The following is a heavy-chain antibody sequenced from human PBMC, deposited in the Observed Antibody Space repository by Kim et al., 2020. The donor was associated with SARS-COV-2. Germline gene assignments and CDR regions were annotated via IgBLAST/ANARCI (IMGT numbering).Heavy chain of an antibody. CDR1: GFTFSRYA. V-gene: IGHV3-23*01. J-gene: IGHJ4*02. CDR3: AKDHHSSGWPTFAY. D-gene: IGHD6-19*01. CDR2: VNNGGNA. Sequence: GGSLRLSCAASGFTFSRYAMSWVRQAPGKEPEWIASVNNGGNAYYAGSVQGRFTVSRDNSANTLTLHMNNLRAEDTALYYCAKDHHSSGWPTFAYWGQGT.